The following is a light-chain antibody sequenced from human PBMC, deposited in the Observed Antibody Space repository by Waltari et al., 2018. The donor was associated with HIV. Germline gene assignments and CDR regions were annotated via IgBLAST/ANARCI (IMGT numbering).Light chain of an antibody. Sequence: QSVLTPPPSVSAAPGETVIISRSGSSPNLGNNYVSWYQQLPGTAPKLFIYDDDLRHSGIPDRFSGSRSGTSATLGITGLQTGDEADYYCGTWDTTLSAVVFGGGTKLTVL. J-gene: IGLJ2*01. V-gene: IGLV1-51*01. CDR2: DDD. CDR1: SPNLGNNY. CDR3: GTWDTTLSAVV.